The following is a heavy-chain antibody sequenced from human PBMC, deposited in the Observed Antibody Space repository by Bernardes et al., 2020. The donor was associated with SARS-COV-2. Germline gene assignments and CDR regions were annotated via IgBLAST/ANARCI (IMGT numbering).Heavy chain of an antibody. Sequence: GGSLRLSCAASGFTFDDYAMHWVRQAPGKGLEWVSGISWNSGSIGYADSVKGRFTISRDSAKNSLYLKMNSLRPEDTGLYYCAKGGGYNWKNWIDPRGQGTLVTVSS. D-gene: IGHD1-20*01. CDR3: AKGGGYNWKNWIDP. J-gene: IGHJ5*02. CDR2: ISWNSGSI. CDR1: GFTFDDYA. V-gene: IGHV3-9*01.